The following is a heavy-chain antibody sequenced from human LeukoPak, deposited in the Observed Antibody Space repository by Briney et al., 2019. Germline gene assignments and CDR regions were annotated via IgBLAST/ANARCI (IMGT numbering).Heavy chain of an antibody. V-gene: IGHV3-23*01. D-gene: IGHD6-13*01. CDR1: GFTFSSYA. CDR3: ARAIRSSSWYGGDY. J-gene: IGHJ4*02. Sequence: GGSLRLSCAASGFTFSSYAMSWVRQAPGKGLEWVSAISGSGGSTYYADSVKGRFTISRDDAKNSLYLQMNSLRAEDTAVYYCARAIRSSSWYGGDYWGQGTLVTVSS. CDR2: ISGSGGST.